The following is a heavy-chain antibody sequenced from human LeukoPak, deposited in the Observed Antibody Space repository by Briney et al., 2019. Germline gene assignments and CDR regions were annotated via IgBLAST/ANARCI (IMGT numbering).Heavy chain of an antibody. CDR1: GGSFSGYY. CDR2: INHSGST. CDR3: ARARQFDL. V-gene: IGHV4-34*01. J-gene: IGHJ2*01. Sequence: SETLSLTCAVYGGSFSGYYWSWIRQPPGKGLEWIGEINHSGSTNYNPSLESRVTISVDTSKNQFSLKLSSVTAADTAVYYCARARQFDLWGRGTLVTVSS.